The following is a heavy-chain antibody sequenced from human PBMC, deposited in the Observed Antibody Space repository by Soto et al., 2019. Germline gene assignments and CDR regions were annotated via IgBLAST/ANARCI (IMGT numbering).Heavy chain of an antibody. Sequence: PSETLSLTCTVSGGSISSYYWSWIRQPPGKGLEWIGYIYYSGSTNYNPSLKSRVTISVDTSKNQFSLKLSSVTAADTAVYYCARDPTLTGTFPFWGQGTLVTVSS. V-gene: IGHV4-59*01. CDR1: GGSISSYY. CDR3: ARDPTLTGTFPF. D-gene: IGHD1-7*01. J-gene: IGHJ4*02. CDR2: IYYSGST.